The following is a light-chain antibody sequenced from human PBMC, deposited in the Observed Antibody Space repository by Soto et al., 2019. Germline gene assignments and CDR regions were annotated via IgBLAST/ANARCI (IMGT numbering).Light chain of an antibody. CDR3: CSSGGSPTDV. CDR1: SSDVGDYNY. V-gene: IGLV2-23*02. Sequence: QSALTQPASVSGSPGQSITISCTGASSDVGDYNYVSWYQHHPGKAPKLLIYEVNNRPSGVSDRFSGSKSGNVASLTISGLKVEDEADYYCCSSGGSPTDVFGTGTKVTVL. CDR2: EVN. J-gene: IGLJ1*01.